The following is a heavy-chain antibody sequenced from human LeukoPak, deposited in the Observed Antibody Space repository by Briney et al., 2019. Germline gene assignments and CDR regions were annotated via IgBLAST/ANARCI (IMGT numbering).Heavy chain of an antibody. D-gene: IGHD6-13*01. Sequence: TGGSLRLSCAASGFTASSNYMSWVRQAPGKGLEWVSVIYSGGSTYYADSVKGRFTISRDNSKNTLYLQMNSLRAEDTAVYYCAREASSSWPFGYWGQGTLVTVSS. V-gene: IGHV3-66*01. CDR2: IYSGGST. CDR1: GFTASSNY. J-gene: IGHJ4*02. CDR3: AREASSSWPFGY.